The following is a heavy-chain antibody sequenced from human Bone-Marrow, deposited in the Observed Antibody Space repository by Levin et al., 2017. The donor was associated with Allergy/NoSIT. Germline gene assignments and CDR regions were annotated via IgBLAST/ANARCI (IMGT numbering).Heavy chain of an antibody. CDR3: ARARRDTCGEYLYYYYYFGMDV. D-gene: IGHD2-21*01. Sequence: GESLKISCKASGFSLSSYDIMWVRQAAGLGLEWMGWMNPNSGNTGYAERFQGRVTMTRNTSTTTAYMELRRLTSEDTATYFCARARRDTCGEYLYYYYYFGMDVWGQGTTVSVSS. J-gene: IGHJ6*02. CDR2: MNPNSGNT. CDR1: GFSLSSYD. V-gene: IGHV1-8*01.